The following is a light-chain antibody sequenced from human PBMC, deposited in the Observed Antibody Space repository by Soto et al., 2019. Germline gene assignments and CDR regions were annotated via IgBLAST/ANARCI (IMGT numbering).Light chain of an antibody. V-gene: IGKV4-1*01. CDR2: WAS. CDR3: MQSTQLPPT. J-gene: IGKJ5*01. CDR1: RSVLYKSNNKNH. Sequence: DIVMTQSPDSLAVSLGERATMNCKFSRSVLYKSNNKNHLAWYQQKPGQPPQLIIYWASTRESGVPERFSGSGSGTDFTLEISRVETDDVGMYYCMQSTQLPPTFGQGTRLEIK.